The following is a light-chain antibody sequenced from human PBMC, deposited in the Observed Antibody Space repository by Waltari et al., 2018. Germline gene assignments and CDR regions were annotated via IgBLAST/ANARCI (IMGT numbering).Light chain of an antibody. Sequence: SYVLTQPPSVPVAPGQTARITCGGNNIGSKSVYWYQQKPGLAPVLVINYDSDWPSGIPERFSGSNSGNTATLTISRVEAGDEADYYCQVWDSSTDHYVFGSGTKVTVL. CDR3: QVWDSSTDHYV. CDR2: YDS. V-gene: IGLV3-21*04. CDR1: NIGSKS. J-gene: IGLJ1*01.